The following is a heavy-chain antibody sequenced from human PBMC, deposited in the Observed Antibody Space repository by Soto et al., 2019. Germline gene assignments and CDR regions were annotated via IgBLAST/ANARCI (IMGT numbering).Heavy chain of an antibody. D-gene: IGHD6-13*01. CDR2: IDPGDSET. CDR1: GYGFASYW. J-gene: IGHJ4*02. V-gene: IGHV5-51*01. CDR3: ARQLTAAADVDY. Sequence: GESLKISCXGSGYGFASYWIAWVRQMPGKGLEWMGIIDPGDSETRYSPSFQGQVTISADKSITTAYLQWSSLKASDTAMYYCARQLTAAADVDYWGQGTLVTVSS.